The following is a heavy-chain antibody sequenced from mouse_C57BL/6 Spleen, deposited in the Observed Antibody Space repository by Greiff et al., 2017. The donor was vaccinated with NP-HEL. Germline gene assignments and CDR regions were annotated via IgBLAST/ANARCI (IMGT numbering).Heavy chain of an antibody. J-gene: IGHJ4*01. D-gene: IGHD2-4*01. V-gene: IGHV3-1*01. CDR2: ISYSGST. CDR3: ARALDYGYAMDY. CDR1: GYSITSGYD. Sequence: EVQVVESGPGMVKPSQSLSLTCTVTGYSITSGYDWHWIRHFPGNKLEWMGYISYSGSTNYNPSLKSRISITHDTSKNHFFLKLNSVTTEDTATYYCARALDYGYAMDYWGQGTSVTFSS.